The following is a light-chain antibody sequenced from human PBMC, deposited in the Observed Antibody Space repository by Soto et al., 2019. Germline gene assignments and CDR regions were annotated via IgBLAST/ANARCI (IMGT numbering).Light chain of an antibody. V-gene: IGKV1-27*01. CDR1: QGISNF. CDR3: QKYHSAPLVT. J-gene: IGKJ4*01. Sequence: DIQMTQSPSSLSVSVGDSVTITCRASQGISNFLAWYQQKPGKVPKLLIYAASTLQSGVPSRFSGSGSGTDFALTISSLQPEDVATYYCQKYHSAPLVTFGGGTKVDIK. CDR2: AAS.